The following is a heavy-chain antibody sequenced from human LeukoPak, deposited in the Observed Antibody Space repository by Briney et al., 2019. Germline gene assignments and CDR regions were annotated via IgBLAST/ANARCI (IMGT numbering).Heavy chain of an antibody. Sequence: GGSLRLSCAASGFTFSSYWMHCVRQAPGKGLVWVSRISTDGSSTNSADSVKGRFTISRDNAKNTLYLQMNSLRAENTAVYYCVREYSSSSGRAFDIWGQGTMVTVSP. CDR2: ISTDGSST. CDR3: VREYSSSSGRAFDI. CDR1: GFTFSSYW. J-gene: IGHJ3*02. D-gene: IGHD6-6*01. V-gene: IGHV3-74*01.